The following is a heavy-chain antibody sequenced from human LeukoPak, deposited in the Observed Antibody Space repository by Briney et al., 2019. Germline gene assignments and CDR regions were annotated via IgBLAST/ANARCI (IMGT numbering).Heavy chain of an antibody. J-gene: IGHJ3*02. CDR2: IYYSGST. V-gene: IGHV4-31*03. CDR1: GGSISSGDFY. D-gene: IGHD3-16*01. Sequence: SETLSLTCTVSGGSISSGDFYWSWIRQHPGKGLEWIGYIYYSGSTYYNPSLKSRVAISVDTSKNQFSLKLSSVTAADTAVYYCAREWGSNDVFDIWGQGTMVTVSS. CDR3: AREWGSNDVFDI.